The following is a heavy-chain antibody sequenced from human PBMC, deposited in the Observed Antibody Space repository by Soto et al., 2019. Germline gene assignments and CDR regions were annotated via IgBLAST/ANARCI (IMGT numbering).Heavy chain of an antibody. CDR1: GGTFSSYT. CDR3: ASDFGNLPLDY. J-gene: IGHJ4*02. CDR2: IIPILGIA. Sequence: QVQLVQSGAEVKKPRSSVKVSCKASGGTFSSYTISWVRQAPGQGLEWMGRIIPILGIANYAQKFQGRVTITADQSTSTAYMELSSLRSEDTAVYYCASDFGNLPLDYWGQGTLVTVST. D-gene: IGHD3-10*01. V-gene: IGHV1-69*02.